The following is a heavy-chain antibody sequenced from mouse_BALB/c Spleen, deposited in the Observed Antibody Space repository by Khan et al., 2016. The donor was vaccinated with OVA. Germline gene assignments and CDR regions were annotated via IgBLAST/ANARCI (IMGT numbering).Heavy chain of an antibody. V-gene: IGHV1S81*02. CDR1: GYTFTSHY. J-gene: IGHJ3*01. D-gene: IGHD1-1*01. CDR2: INPSNGGT. Sequence: QVQLQQSGAELVKPGASVKLSCKASGYTFTSHYMYWVKQRPGQGLEWIGEINPSNGGTNVNEKFKSKATLTVDKSSSTAYMEVSSLTSEDSAVYYCTRGGYGSPFAYWGQGTLVTVSA. CDR3: TRGGYGSPFAY.